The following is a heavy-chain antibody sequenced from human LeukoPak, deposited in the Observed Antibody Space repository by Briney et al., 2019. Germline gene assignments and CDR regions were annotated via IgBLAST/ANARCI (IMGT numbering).Heavy chain of an antibody. J-gene: IGHJ5*02. Sequence: GGSLRLSCAASGFTFSSYWMGWVRQAPGKGLEWVANIKEDGSEKQYVDSVKGRFTISRDNAKNSLYLQMNSLRAEDTAVYYCGRATASNWFDPWGQGALVTVSS. V-gene: IGHV3-7*01. CDR2: IKEDGSEK. CDR1: GFTFSSYW. CDR3: GRATASNWFDP. D-gene: IGHD2-21*01.